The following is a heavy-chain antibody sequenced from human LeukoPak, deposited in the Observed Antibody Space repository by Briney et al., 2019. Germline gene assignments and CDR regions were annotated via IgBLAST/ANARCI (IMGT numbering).Heavy chain of an antibody. CDR2: IDWDDSK. CDR3: ARITRRDSGSSFFDW. D-gene: IGHD1-26*01. CDR1: GFSLSTRGMC. V-gene: IGHV2-70*11. Sequence: SGPALVKPTQTLTLTCTFSGFSLSTRGMCVSWIRQPPGKALEWLARIDWDDSKYCSTSLKTRLTISKDTSKNQVVLTMTNMDPVDTATYYCARITRRDSGSSFFDWWGQGTLVTVSS. J-gene: IGHJ4*02.